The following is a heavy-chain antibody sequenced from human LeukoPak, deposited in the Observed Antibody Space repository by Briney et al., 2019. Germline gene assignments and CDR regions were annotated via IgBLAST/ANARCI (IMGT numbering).Heavy chain of an antibody. V-gene: IGHV4-34*01. CDR1: GGSFSGYY. CDR3: ARATLVYYDSSGYYQT. CDR2: INHTGST. Sequence: KPSETLSLTCAVDGGSFSGYYWSWIRQPPGKGLEWIGEINHTGSTNYNPSLKSRVTISVDTSKNQFSLKLSSVTAADTAVYYCARATLVYYDSSGYYQTWGQGTLVTVSS. J-gene: IGHJ4*02. D-gene: IGHD3-22*01.